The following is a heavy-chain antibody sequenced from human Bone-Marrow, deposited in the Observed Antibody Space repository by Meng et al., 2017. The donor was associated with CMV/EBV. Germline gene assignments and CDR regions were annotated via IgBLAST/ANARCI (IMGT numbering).Heavy chain of an antibody. V-gene: IGHV1-2*02. J-gene: IGHJ5*02. D-gene: IGHD3-10*01. CDR1: GYTFAGYY. Sequence: ASVKVSCKASGYTFAGYYMHWVRQAPGQGLEWMGWINPNSGGTNYAQKFQGRVTMTRDTSINTAYMELSSLRSEDTAVYYCASDRHTMVRGVNNWFDPWGQGTLVTVSS. CDR3: ASDRHTMVRGVNNWFDP. CDR2: INPNSGGT.